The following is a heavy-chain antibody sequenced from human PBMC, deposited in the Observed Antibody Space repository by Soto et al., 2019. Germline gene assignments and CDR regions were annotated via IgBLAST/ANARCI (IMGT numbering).Heavy chain of an antibody. CDR2: INPNSGGT. CDR1: GYTFTGYY. V-gene: IGHV1-2*04. CDR3: ARGSMVYAIRDYYGMGV. D-gene: IGHD2-8*01. J-gene: IGHJ6*02. Sequence: SVKVSCKASGYTFTGYYMHWVRQAPGQGLEWMGWINPNSGGTNYAQKFQGWVTMTRDTSISTAYMELSRLRSDDTAVYYCARGSMVYAIRDYYGMGVWGQGTTVTVSS.